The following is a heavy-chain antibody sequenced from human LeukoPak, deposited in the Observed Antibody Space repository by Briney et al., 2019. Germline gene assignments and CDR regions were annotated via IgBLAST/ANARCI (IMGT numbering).Heavy chain of an antibody. J-gene: IGHJ4*02. D-gene: IGHD4-23*01. Sequence: GGSLRLSCAASGFTFNIFAMTWVRQAPGKGLEWVSAIGGSGGSTYYAGSVKGRFTISRDNSKNTLYLQMNSLRADDTAVYYCARPRWPLDYWGQGTLVTVSS. CDR3: ARPRWPLDY. CDR2: IGGSGGST. V-gene: IGHV3-23*01. CDR1: GFTFNIFA.